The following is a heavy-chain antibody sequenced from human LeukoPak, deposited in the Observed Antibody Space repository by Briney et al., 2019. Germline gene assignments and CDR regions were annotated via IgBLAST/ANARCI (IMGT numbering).Heavy chain of an antibody. CDR3: AKGDGQYNWFDP. CDR2: INPNSGGT. J-gene: IGHJ5*02. D-gene: IGHD2-21*02. CDR1: GYTFTDYH. Sequence: ASVKVSCKASGYTFTDYHMHWMRQAPGQGLEWMGWINPNSGGTKYTQNFQGRVTMTSDTSISTAYMDLSSLRSDDTAVYYCAKGDGQYNWFDPWGQGTLVTVSS. V-gene: IGHV1-2*02.